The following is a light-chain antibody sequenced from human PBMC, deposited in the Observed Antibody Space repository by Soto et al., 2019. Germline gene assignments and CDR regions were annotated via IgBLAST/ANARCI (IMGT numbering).Light chain of an antibody. CDR3: QQYHIYST. V-gene: IGKV1-5*03. J-gene: IGKJ1*01. Sequence: DIQMTQSPSTLSASVGDRVTITCRASQSINSWLAWYQQKPGKVPKLLIYKASSLESGVPSRFSGSGSETEFTLTISSLQPDDFATYYCQQYHIYSTFGQGTKVEI. CDR1: QSINSW. CDR2: KAS.